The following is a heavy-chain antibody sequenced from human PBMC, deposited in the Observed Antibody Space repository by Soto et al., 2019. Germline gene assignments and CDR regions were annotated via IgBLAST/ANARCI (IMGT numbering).Heavy chain of an antibody. J-gene: IGHJ6*02. CDR1: GFTFSSYT. V-gene: IGHV3-23*01. CDR3: AKDIVVGDGWYTSYYYYGMDV. CDR2: ISGSGGST. Sequence: GGSLRLSCAASGFTFSSYTMSWVRQAPGKGLEWVSAISGSGGSTYYADSVKGRFTISRDNAKNSLYLQMNSLRAEDTALYYCAKDIVVGDGWYTSYYYYGMDVWGQGTTVTVSS. D-gene: IGHD6-19*01.